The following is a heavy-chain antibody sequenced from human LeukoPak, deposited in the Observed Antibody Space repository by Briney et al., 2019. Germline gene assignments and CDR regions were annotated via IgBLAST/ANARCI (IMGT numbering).Heavy chain of an antibody. D-gene: IGHD3-22*01. CDR1: GFTFSSYS. CDR2: ISSSSSTI. CDR3: AREREVYYYDSSGYPDY. V-gene: IGHV3-48*04. J-gene: IGHJ4*02. Sequence: GGSLRLSCAASGFTFSSYSMNWVRQAPGKGLEWVSYISSSSSTIYYADSVKGRFTISRDNAKNSLYLQMNSLRAEDTAVYYCAREREVYYYDSSGYPDYWGQGTLVTVSS.